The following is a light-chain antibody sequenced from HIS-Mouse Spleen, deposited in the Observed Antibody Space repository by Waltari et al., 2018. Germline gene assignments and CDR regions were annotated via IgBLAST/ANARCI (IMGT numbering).Light chain of an antibody. Sequence: SYELTQPPPVSVSPGQTARITCSGDALPKKCAYWYQQKSGQAPVLVIYEDSKRPSGIPERFSGSSSGTMATLTISGAQVEDEADYYCYSTDSSGNHRVFGGGTKLTVL. CDR2: EDS. CDR3: YSTDSSGNHRV. CDR1: ALPKKC. J-gene: IGLJ2*01. V-gene: IGLV3-10*01.